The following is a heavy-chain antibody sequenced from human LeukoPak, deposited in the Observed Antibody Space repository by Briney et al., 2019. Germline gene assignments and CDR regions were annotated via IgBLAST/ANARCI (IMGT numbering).Heavy chain of an antibody. V-gene: IGHV3-23*01. CDR2: VKTSAGDT. CDR3: AKDRGIQLWSMPFDY. CDR1: GFMFSNYA. J-gene: IGHJ4*02. D-gene: IGHD5-18*01. Sequence: GGSLRLSCAASGFMFSNYAMSRVRQAPGRGLEWVSAVKTSAGDTYYADSVRGRFTISRDNSKSTVYLHMNSLRDEDSALYYCAKDRGIQLWSMPFDYWGQGTLVTVSS.